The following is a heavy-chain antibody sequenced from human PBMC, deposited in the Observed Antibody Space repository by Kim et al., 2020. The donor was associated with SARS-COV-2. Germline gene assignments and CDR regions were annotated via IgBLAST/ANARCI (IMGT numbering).Heavy chain of an antibody. J-gene: IGHJ5*02. CDR3: ARGGFYYDSSKVFDP. CDR2: ISYDGSNQ. D-gene: IGHD3-22*01. CDR1: GFTFSSYG. V-gene: IGHV3-33*05. Sequence: GGSLRLSCAASGFTFSSYGMHWVRQAPGKGLEWVAVISYDGSNQYYADSVKGRFTVSRDNSKNTLYLQMNSLRAEDTAVYYCARGGFYYDSSKVFDPWGQGTLVTVSP.